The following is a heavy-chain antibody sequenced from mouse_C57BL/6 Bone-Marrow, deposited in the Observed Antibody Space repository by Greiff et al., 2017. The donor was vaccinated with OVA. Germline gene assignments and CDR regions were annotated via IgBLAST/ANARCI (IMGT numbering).Heavy chain of an antibody. Sequence: ESGAELVRPGASVTLSCKASGYTFTDYEMHWVKQTPVHGLEWIGAIDPETGGTAYNQKFKGKAILTADKSSSTAYMELRSLTSEDSAVYYCTRSAMISAWFAYWGQGTLVTVSA. J-gene: IGHJ3*01. D-gene: IGHD2-4*01. CDR3: TRSAMISAWFAY. CDR1: GYTFTDYE. V-gene: IGHV1-15*01. CDR2: IDPETGGT.